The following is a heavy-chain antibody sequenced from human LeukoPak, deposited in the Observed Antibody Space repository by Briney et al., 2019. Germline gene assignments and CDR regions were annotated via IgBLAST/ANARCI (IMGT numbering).Heavy chain of an antibody. D-gene: IGHD2-21*02. Sequence: SGESLKISCKGSGYSFTSYWIGWVRQMPGKGLEWMGIIYPGDSDTRYSPSFQGQVTISAGKSISTAYLQWSSLKASDTAMYYCARATVLTAIVGSFDYWGQGTLVTVSS. CDR3: ARATVLTAIVGSFDY. CDR2: IYPGDSDT. V-gene: IGHV5-51*01. J-gene: IGHJ4*02. CDR1: GYSFTSYW.